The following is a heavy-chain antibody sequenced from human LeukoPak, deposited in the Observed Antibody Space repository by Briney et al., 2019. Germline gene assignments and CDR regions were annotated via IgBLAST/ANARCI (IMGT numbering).Heavy chain of an antibody. Sequence: PSETLSLTRTVSGGSISSHYWSWIRQPPGKGLEWIGYIYYSGSTNYNPSLKSRVTISVDTSKNQLSLKLSSVTAADTAVYYCARSKYYDFWSGYFGYYYYYMDVWGKGTTVTVSS. CDR2: IYYSGST. J-gene: IGHJ6*03. CDR1: GGSISSHY. CDR3: ARSKYYDFWSGYFGYYYYYMDV. D-gene: IGHD3-3*01. V-gene: IGHV4-59*11.